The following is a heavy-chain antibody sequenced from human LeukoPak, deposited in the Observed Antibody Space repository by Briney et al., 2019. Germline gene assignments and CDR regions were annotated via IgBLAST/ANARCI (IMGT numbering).Heavy chain of an antibody. Sequence: PGGSLRLSCAASGFTFSSYAMHWVRQAPGKGLEWVAVISYDGSNKYYADSVKGRFTISRDNSKNTLYLQMNSLGAEDTAVYYCAMSEGVSGYFDYWGQGTLVTVSS. J-gene: IGHJ4*02. V-gene: IGHV3-30-3*01. CDR2: ISYDGSNK. D-gene: IGHD2-8*01. CDR1: GFTFSSYA. CDR3: AMSEGVSGYFDY.